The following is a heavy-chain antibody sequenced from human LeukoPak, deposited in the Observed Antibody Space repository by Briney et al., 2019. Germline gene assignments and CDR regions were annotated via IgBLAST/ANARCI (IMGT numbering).Heavy chain of an antibody. Sequence: PGGSLRLSCEASGFTFSTYFMNWVRQAPGKGLEWVSSISTMSTYTHYADSVKGRFPISRDNAKNSLDVEMNSLRAEDTAVYYCARDGPYSDSWSGPFPFDTWGQGTMVTVSS. V-gene: IGHV3-21*01. CDR2: ISTMSTYT. CDR1: GFTFSTYF. J-gene: IGHJ3*02. D-gene: IGHD3-3*01. CDR3: ARDGPYSDSWSGPFPFDT.